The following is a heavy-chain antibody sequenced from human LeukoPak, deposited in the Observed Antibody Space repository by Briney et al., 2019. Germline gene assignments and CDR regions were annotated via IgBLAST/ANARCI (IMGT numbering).Heavy chain of an antibody. Sequence: GASVKVSCKASGYTFTSYGISWVRQAPGQGLEWMGWISAYNGNTNYAQKLQGRVTMTTDTSTSTAYVELRSLRSDDTAVYYCAREEWELPDDYWGQGTLVTVSS. CDR1: GYTFTSYG. CDR2: ISAYNGNT. J-gene: IGHJ4*02. CDR3: AREEWELPDDY. D-gene: IGHD1-26*01. V-gene: IGHV1-18*01.